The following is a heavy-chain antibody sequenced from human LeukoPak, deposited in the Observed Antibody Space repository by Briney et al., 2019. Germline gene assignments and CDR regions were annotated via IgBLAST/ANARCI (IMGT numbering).Heavy chain of an antibody. CDR2: TYSGGSI. J-gene: IGHJ4*02. CDR1: GFTVSSTY. CDR3: VRVRIPYYFDY. Sequence: PRGSLRLSCAASGFTVSSTYMGWVRQAPGKGLEWVSVTYSGGSIYSADSVKGRFTISRDNSKNTLYLQMNSLRADDTAVYYCVRVRIPYYFDYWGQGALVTVSS. V-gene: IGHV3-53*01. D-gene: IGHD5-18*01.